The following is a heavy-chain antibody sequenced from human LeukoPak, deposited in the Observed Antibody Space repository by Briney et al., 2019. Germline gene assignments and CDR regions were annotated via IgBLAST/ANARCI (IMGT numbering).Heavy chain of an antibody. V-gene: IGHV4-59*01. D-gene: IGHD3-16*01. CDR3: ARDRWGSLSFFDY. Sequence: SETLSLTCTVSGGSISSYYRSWIRQPPGKGLEWIGYIYYSGSTNYNPSLKSRVTISVDTSKNQFSLKLSSVTAADTAVYYCARDRWGSLSFFDYWGQGTLVTVSS. J-gene: IGHJ4*02. CDR2: IYYSGST. CDR1: GGSISSYY.